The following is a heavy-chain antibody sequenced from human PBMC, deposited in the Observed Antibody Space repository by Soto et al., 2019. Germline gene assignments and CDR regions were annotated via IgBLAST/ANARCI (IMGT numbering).Heavy chain of an antibody. CDR1: GGSISSSSYY. CDR2: IYYSGST. Sequence: SETLSLTCTVSGGSISSSSYYWGWIRQPPGEGLEWIGSIYYSGSTYYNPSLKSRVTISVDTSKNQFSLKLSSVTAADTAVYYCASTRGATRDYWGQGTLVTVSS. V-gene: IGHV4-39*01. D-gene: IGHD1-26*01. CDR3: ASTRGATRDY. J-gene: IGHJ4*02.